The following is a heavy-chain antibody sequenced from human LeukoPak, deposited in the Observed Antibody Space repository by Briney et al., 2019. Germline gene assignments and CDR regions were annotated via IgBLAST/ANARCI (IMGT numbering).Heavy chain of an antibody. Sequence: SVKVSCKASGCTFTSYAISWVRQAPGQGLEWMGGIIPIFGKANYAQAFQGRVTITADESTSTAYMELSSLRSEDTAVYYCARDSDSSGYYRHPYYYYGMDVWGQRTTVTVSS. J-gene: IGHJ6*02. D-gene: IGHD3-22*01. CDR3: ARDSDSSGYYRHPYYYYGMDV. CDR2: IIPIFGKA. V-gene: IGHV1-69*01. CDR1: GCTFTSYA.